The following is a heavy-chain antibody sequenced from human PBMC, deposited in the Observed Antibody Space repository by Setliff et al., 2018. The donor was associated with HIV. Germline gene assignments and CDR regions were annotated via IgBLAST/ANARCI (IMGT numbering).Heavy chain of an antibody. V-gene: IGHV4-34*01. CDR3: ARDRSNWNYGKNYLDV. CDR2: IDHSGST. CDR1: GGSVSGYY. J-gene: IGHJ6*03. D-gene: IGHD1-7*01. Sequence: LSLTCAVYGGSVSGYYWSWIRQPPGKGLEWIGEIDHSGSTNYNPSLKSRVTISVDTSKNQFSLKLSSVTAADTAVYYCARDRSNWNYGKNYLDVWGKGTTVTVSS.